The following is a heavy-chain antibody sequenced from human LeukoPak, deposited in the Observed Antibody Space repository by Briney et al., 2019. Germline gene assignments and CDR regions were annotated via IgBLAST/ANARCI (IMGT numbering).Heavy chain of an antibody. J-gene: IGHJ1*01. Sequence: GGSLRLSCAASGFTFSSYWMHWVRQAPGKGLVWVSRINTDGSSTSYADSVKGRFTISRDNAKNTLYLQMNSLRAEDTAVYYCARETYYYDGSGYYFHVAEYFQHWGQGTLVTVSS. CDR2: INTDGSST. CDR1: GFTFSSYW. D-gene: IGHD3-22*01. CDR3: ARETYYYDGSGYYFHVAEYFQH. V-gene: IGHV3-74*01.